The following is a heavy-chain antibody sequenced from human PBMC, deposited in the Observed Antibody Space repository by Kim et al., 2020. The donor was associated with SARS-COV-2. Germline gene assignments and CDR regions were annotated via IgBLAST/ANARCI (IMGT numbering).Heavy chain of an antibody. CDR2: IYYSGST. Sequence: SETLSLTCTVSGGSISSYYWSWIRQPPGKGLEWIGYIYYSGSTNYNPSLKSRVTISVDTSKNQFSLKLSSVTAADTAVYYCARAKGNMVRGFFWYFDLWGRGTLVTVSS. CDR3: ARAKGNMVRGFFWYFDL. CDR1: GGSISSYY. J-gene: IGHJ2*01. D-gene: IGHD3-10*01. V-gene: IGHV4-59*01.